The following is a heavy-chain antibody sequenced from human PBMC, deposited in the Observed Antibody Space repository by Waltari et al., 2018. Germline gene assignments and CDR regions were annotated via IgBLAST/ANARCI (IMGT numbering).Heavy chain of an antibody. CDR3: ARETPVIGSRYLDY. Sequence: QVQLQESGPGLVKPSETLSLTCTVSGFSLSSPYWHWFRQSAGRGLEWIGRFYNSADDGRTIYNPSLKSRATMSLDTSKNQISLNLISVTAADTAVYLCARETPVIGSRYLDYWGQGTLATVSS. CDR1: GFSLSSPY. CDR2: FYNSADDGRT. V-gene: IGHV4-4*07. J-gene: IGHJ4*02. D-gene: IGHD4-4*01.